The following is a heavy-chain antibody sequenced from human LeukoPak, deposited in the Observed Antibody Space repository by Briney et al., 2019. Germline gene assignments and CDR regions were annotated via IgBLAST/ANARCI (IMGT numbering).Heavy chain of an antibody. CDR3: AKDYESSAYYYSYSYFDY. J-gene: IGHJ4*02. V-gene: IGHV3-23*01. Sequence: GGSLRLSCAASGFTFSSHAMGWVRQAAEKGLEWVSVVSGSGGSTFYANSVKGRFTISRDNSKNTLFLQMNSLRAEDTAIYYCAKDYESSAYYYSYSYFDYWGQGALVTVSS. D-gene: IGHD3-22*01. CDR1: GFTFSSHA. CDR2: VSGSGGST.